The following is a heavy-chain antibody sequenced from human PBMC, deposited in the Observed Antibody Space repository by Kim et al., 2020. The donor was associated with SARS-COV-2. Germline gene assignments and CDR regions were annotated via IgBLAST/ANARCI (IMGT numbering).Heavy chain of an antibody. Sequence: NHNPSLKSRVTLLVDTSNSQFSLKLSSVTAADTAVYYCARYSSSWNRFDPWGQGTLVTVSS. D-gene: IGHD6-6*01. J-gene: IGHJ5*02. V-gene: IGHV4-4*09. CDR3: ARYSSSWNRFDP.